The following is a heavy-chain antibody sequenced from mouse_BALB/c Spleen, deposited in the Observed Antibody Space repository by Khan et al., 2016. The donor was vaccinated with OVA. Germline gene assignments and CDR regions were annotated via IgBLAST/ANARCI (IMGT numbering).Heavy chain of an antibody. D-gene: IGHD1-3*01. CDR2: IWACEGT. Sequence: QVQLKESGAGLVGPSQRLSITCTVSGYSLTDYGVHWVRQPPAKGLEWLGVIWACEGTDSNSDLMSSQSISKENAKSQVFLKMNSLQTDDTAMYDCARLDDIWGQGTMLTVSA. J-gene: IGHJ2*01. V-gene: IGHV2-9*02. CDR3: ARLDDI. CDR1: GYSLTDYG.